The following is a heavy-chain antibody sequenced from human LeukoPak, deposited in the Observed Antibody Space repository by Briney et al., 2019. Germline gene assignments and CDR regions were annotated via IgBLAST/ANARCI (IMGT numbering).Heavy chain of an antibody. V-gene: IGHV3-9*01. CDR2: INWNSGSI. D-gene: IGHD3-16*01. CDR1: GFTFDDYA. CDR3: AKDSTAFPSPSCDH. Sequence: GRSLRLSCAASGFTFDDYAMHWVRQAPGKGLEWVSGINWNSGSIGYADSVKGRFTISRDNAKNSLYLHMNSLRAEDTALYYCAKDSTAFPSPSCDHWGQGTLVTVSS. J-gene: IGHJ4*02.